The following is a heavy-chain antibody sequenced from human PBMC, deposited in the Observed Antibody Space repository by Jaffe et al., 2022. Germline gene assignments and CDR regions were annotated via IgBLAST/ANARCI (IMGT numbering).Heavy chain of an antibody. D-gene: IGHD5-12*01. J-gene: IGHJ4*02. CDR2: ISAYNGNT. V-gene: IGHV1-18*01. CDR1: GYTFTSYG. Sequence: QVQLVQSGAEVKKPGASVKVSCKASGYTFTSYGISWVRQAPGQGLEWMGWISAYNGNTNYAQKLQGRVTMTTDTSTSTAYMELRSLRSDDTAVYYCARAIREYSGYDPPLPPSSFDYWGQGTLVTVSS. CDR3: ARAIREYSGYDPPLPPSSFDY.